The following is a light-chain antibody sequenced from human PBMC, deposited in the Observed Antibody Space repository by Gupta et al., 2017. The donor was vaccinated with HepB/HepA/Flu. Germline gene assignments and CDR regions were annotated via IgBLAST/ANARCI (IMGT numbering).Light chain of an antibody. Sequence: EIVLTQSPGTLSLSPGERATLSCRASQSVSNSALAWFQQKPGQAPRLLIYGASNRATGIPDRFSGSGSGTEFILTISRLEPEDFAVYYCQHEDCAPLPFGGGTKVEIK. CDR3: QHEDCAPLP. CDR1: QSVSNSA. J-gene: IGKJ4*01. CDR2: GAS. V-gene: IGKV3-20*01.